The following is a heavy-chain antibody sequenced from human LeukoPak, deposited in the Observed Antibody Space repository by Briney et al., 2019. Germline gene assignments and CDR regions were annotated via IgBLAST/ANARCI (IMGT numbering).Heavy chain of an antibody. CDR2: IIPILGIA. Sequence: GAPVKVSCKASGGTFSSYTISWVRQAPGQGLEWMGRIIPILGIANYAQKFQGRVTITADKSTSTAYMELSSLRSEDTAVYYCAILSITIFGVVINDYWGQGTLVTVSS. CDR1: GGTFSSYT. V-gene: IGHV1-69*02. CDR3: AILSITIFGVVINDY. J-gene: IGHJ4*02. D-gene: IGHD3-3*01.